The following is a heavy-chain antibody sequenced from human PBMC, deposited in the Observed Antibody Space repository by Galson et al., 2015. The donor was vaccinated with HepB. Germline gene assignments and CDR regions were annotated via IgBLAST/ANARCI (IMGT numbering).Heavy chain of an antibody. CDR2: ISSSSSYI. Sequence: SLRLSCAASGFTFSSYSMNWVRQAPGKGLEWVSSISSSSSYIYYADSVKGRFTISRDNAKNSLYLQMNSLRAEDTAVYYCARDKRGYSGYGYYWGQGTLVTVSS. V-gene: IGHV3-21*01. D-gene: IGHD5-12*01. CDR1: GFTFSSYS. CDR3: ARDKRGYSGYGYY. J-gene: IGHJ4*02.